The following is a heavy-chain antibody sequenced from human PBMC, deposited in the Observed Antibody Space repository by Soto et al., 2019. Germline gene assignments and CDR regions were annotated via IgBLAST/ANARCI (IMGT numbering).Heavy chain of an antibody. Sequence: EVQLVESGGGLVQPGRSLRLSCADSGFTFDDYAMHWVRQAPGKGLEWVSGISWNSGSIGYADSVKGRFTISRDNAKNTLYLQMNSLRAEDTALYYCAKERGYSSDRGGYFDLWGRGTLVTVSS. J-gene: IGHJ2*01. CDR1: GFTFDDYA. D-gene: IGHD6-19*01. CDR2: ISWNSGSI. CDR3: AKERGYSSDRGGYFDL. V-gene: IGHV3-9*01.